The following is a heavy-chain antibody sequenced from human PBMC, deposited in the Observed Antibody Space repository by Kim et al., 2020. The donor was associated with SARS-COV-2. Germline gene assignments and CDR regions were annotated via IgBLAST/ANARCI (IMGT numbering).Heavy chain of an antibody. CDR3: ARGVSKTVAAGGHSSVL. J-gene: IGHJ2*01. D-gene: IGHD2-21*01. CDR2: IYHSGST. V-gene: IGHV4-59*12. CDR1: GGSFSSFY. Sequence: SETLSLTCTVSGGSFSSFYWSWIRQPPGKGLEWIGYIYHSGSTNYNPSLKSRVTISVDTSKNQFSLTLTSVTAADTAVYYCARGVSKTVAAGGHSSVLWG.